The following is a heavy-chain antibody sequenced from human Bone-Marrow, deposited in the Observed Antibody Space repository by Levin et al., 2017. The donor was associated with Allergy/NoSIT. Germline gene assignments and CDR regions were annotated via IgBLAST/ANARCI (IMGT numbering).Heavy chain of an antibody. V-gene: IGHV3-48*03. CDR2: ISGSGDTI. CDR1: GFSFSSYE. Sequence: GGSLRLSCEASGFSFSSYEMNWVRQAPGKGLEWLSYISGSGDTIYYANSVKGRFTISRDNAKNSVRLQMNSLRAEDTAVYYCARFSEFWSGHPPWGQGVLVTVSS. CDR3: ARFSEFWSGHPP. J-gene: IGHJ5*02. D-gene: IGHD3-3*01.